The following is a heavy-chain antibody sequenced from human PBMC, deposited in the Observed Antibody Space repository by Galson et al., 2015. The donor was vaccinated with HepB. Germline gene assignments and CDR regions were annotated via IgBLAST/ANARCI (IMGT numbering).Heavy chain of an antibody. CDR3: ARRYSSSWSQGYFDL. CDR2: IDPSDSYT. Sequence: QSGAEVKKPGESLRISCKGSGYSFTSYWISWVRQMPGKGLEWMGRIDPSDSYTNYSPSFQGHVTISADKSISTAYLQWSSLKASDTAMYYCARRYSSSWSQGYFDLWGRGTLVTVSS. V-gene: IGHV5-10-1*01. CDR1: GYSFTSYW. J-gene: IGHJ2*01. D-gene: IGHD6-13*01.